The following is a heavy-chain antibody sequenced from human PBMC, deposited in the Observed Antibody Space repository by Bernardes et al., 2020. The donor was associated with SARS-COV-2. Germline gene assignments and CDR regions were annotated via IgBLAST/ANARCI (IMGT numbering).Heavy chain of an antibody. CDR3: AKELNWNHFDY. D-gene: IGHD1-20*01. CDR2: IRYDGSNE. CDR1: GFTFRSSG. Sequence: VGSLILSCEASGFTFRSSGMNWVRQAPGPGLAWVAFIRYDGSNEYYADSVKGRFTISRDNSKNTLYLQMNSLRIEDTAVFYCAKELNWNHFDYWGQGSLVTVSS. J-gene: IGHJ4*02. V-gene: IGHV3-30*02.